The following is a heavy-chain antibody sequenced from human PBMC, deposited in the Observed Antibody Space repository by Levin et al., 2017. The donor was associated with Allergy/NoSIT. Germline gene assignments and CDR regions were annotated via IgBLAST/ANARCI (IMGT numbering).Heavy chain of an antibody. D-gene: IGHD7-27*01. CDR2: IYYSGST. CDR3: ARDRTITTTGETYYYGMDV. CDR1: GGSIRGYY. J-gene: IGHJ6*02. V-gene: IGHV4-59*01. Sequence: SQTLSLTCTVSGGSIRGYYWSWIRQPPGKGLEWIGYIYYSGSTKYNPSLKSRVTISVDTSKNQFSLKLSSVTAADTAVYYCARDRTITTTGETYYYGMDVWGQGTTVTVSS.